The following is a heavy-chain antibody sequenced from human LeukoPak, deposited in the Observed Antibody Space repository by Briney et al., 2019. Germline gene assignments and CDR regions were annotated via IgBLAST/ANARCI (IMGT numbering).Heavy chain of an antibody. D-gene: IGHD3-3*01. CDR1: GYPFIDYY. Sequence: ASVKVSCKTSGYPFIDYYIHWVRQVPGEGPEWMGWINVNNGGTNYAQNFRGRVTMTRDTSITTVYMELTGLTSDDTAVYYCARDSALFWSGGYLDYWGQGTLVTVSS. V-gene: IGHV1-2*02. CDR2: INVNNGGT. CDR3: ARDSALFWSGGYLDY. J-gene: IGHJ4*02.